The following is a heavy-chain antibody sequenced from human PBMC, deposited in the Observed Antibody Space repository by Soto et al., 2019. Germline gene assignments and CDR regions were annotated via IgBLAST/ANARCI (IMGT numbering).Heavy chain of an antibody. CDR3: ATELGIAAAGTIISAFDI. Sequence: RESLKISCKGSGYSFTSYWIGWVRQMPGKGLEWMGIIYPGDSDTRYSPSFQGQVTISADKSISTAYLQWSSLKASDTAMYYCATELGIAAAGTIISAFDIWGQGTMVTVSS. D-gene: IGHD6-13*01. V-gene: IGHV5-51*01. J-gene: IGHJ3*02. CDR2: IYPGDSDT. CDR1: GYSFTSYW.